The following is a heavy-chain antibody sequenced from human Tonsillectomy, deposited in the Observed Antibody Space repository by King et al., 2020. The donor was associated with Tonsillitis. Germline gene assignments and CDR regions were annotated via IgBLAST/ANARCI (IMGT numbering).Heavy chain of an antibody. CDR3: ARGGSPGGWYLDY. V-gene: IGHV3-21*01. CDR2: ISSSSSYF. Sequence: QLVQSGGGLVKPGGSLRLSCATSGFTFSSYSMNWVRQAPGKGLEWVSSISSSSSYFFYADSVKGRFTISRDNAKNSLYLQMNSLRAEDTAVYYCARGGSPGGWYLDYWGQGTLVTVSS. J-gene: IGHJ4*02. D-gene: IGHD6-19*01. CDR1: GFTFSSYS.